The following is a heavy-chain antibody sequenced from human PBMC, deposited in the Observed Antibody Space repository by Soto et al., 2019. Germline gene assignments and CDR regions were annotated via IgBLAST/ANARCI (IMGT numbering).Heavy chain of an antibody. CDR2: INHVGGT. Sequence: SETLSLTCAVYGGFLSESYWTWIRQPPGKGLEWIGEINHVGGTNYNPSLKSRVTMSVDTSQNQFSLGLISVTAADTAMYFCVRIRYQLPSSVLGLDPWGQGTLVTVSS. CDR3: VRIRYQLPSSVLGLDP. CDR1: GGFLSESY. V-gene: IGHV4-34*01. D-gene: IGHD3-16*01. J-gene: IGHJ5*02.